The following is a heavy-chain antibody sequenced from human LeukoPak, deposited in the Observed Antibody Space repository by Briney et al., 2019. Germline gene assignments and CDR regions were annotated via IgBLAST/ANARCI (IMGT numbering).Heavy chain of an antibody. CDR3: ARDSDNWNYFDY. V-gene: IGHV1-69*13. CDR2: IIPIFGTA. J-gene: IGHJ4*02. CDR1: GGTFSSYA. D-gene: IGHD1-20*01. Sequence: SVKVSCKASGGTFSSYAISWVRQAPGQGLEWMGGIIPIFGTASYAQKFQGRVTITADESTSTAYMELSSLRSEDTAVYYCARDSDNWNYFDYWGQGTLVTVSS.